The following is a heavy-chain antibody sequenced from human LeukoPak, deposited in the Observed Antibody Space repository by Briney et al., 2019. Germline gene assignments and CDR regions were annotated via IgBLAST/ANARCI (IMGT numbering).Heavy chain of an antibody. CDR3: AKGYCGGDCTALYYFDY. D-gene: IGHD2-21*02. J-gene: IGHJ4*02. CDR1: GFTFSSYA. V-gene: IGHV3-30*01. Sequence: PGGSLRLSCAASGFTFSSYAMHWVRQAPGKGLEWVAVISYDGSNKYYADSVKGRFTISRDNSKNTLYLQMNSLRAEDTAVYYCAKGYCGGDCTALYYFDYWGQGTLVTVSS. CDR2: ISYDGSNK.